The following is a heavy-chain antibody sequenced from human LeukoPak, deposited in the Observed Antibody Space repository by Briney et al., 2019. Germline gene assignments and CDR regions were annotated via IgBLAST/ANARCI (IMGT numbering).Heavy chain of an antibody. D-gene: IGHD3-22*01. J-gene: IGHJ4*02. CDR2: IYSDGST. CDR1: GFTVSSNY. V-gene: IGHV3-53*01. Sequence: GGSLRLSCAASGFTVSSNYMSWVRQAPGKGLDWVSVIYSDGSTYYADSVKGRFTISRDNSKNTLYLQMNSLRAEDTAVYHCARIPIVVITSGGYWGQGTLVTVSS. CDR3: ARIPIVVITSGGY.